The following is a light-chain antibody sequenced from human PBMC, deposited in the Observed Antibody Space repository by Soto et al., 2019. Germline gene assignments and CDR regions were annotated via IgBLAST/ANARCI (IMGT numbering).Light chain of an antibody. Sequence: HSVLTQPPSVSGAPGQRVTISCTGSSSNIGAVYDVHWYQQLPGTAPKLLIYGNSNRPSGVPDRFSASKSGTSASLAITGLQAEDEADYYCQSYDSSLSAWVFGGGTKLTVL. CDR2: GNS. V-gene: IGLV1-40*01. CDR3: QSYDSSLSAWV. J-gene: IGLJ3*02. CDR1: SSNIGAVYD.